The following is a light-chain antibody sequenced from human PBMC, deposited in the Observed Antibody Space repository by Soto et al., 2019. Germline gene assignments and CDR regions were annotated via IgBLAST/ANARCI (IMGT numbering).Light chain of an antibody. CDR3: TSYSSTNTLV. CDR1: SSNIGSNF. Sequence: QSVLTQPPSASGPPGQRVTISCSGGSSNIGSNFVYWYQQLPGTAPKLLIYDNDQRPSGFPDRISGSKSGTSASLAISGLQADDEADYYCTSYSSTNTLVFGGGTKVTVL. J-gene: IGLJ3*02. V-gene: IGLV1-44*01. CDR2: DND.